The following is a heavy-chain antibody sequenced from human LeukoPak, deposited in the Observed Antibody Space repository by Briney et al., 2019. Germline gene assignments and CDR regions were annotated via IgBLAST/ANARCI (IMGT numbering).Heavy chain of an antibody. Sequence: QTGGSLRLSCAASGFTFSSYIMSGGRQAPGRGLGWGSAIIGGGGSTYYADSVKGRFTTSRDNFKNTRYLQRSSLGAADAAEYCCALWLDALDFRGQGTMVTVSS. CDR1: GFTFSSYI. CDR2: IIGGGGST. D-gene: IGHD5-18*01. J-gene: IGHJ4*02. CDR3: ALWLDALDF. V-gene: IGHV3-23*01.